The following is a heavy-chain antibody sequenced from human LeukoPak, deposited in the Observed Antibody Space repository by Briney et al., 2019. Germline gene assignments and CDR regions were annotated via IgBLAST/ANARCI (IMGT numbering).Heavy chain of an antibody. CDR3: ARERYDILTGYYVHYYYYMDV. D-gene: IGHD3-9*01. Sequence: GGSLRLSCAASGFTFGSYSMNWVRQAPGKGLEWVSYISSSSSTIYYADSVKGRFTISRDNAKNSLYLQMNSLRAEDTAVYYCARERYDILTGYYVHYYYYMDVWGKGTTVTVSS. J-gene: IGHJ6*03. CDR2: ISSSSSTI. V-gene: IGHV3-48*01. CDR1: GFTFGSYS.